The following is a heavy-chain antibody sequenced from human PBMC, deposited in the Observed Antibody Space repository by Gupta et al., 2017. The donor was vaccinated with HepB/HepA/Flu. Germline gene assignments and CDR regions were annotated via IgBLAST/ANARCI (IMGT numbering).Heavy chain of an antibody. Sequence: KASGYTFTSYGISWVRQAPGQGLEWMGWISAYNGNTNYAQKLQGRVTMTTDTSTSTAYMELRSLRSDDTAVYYCARDREYYGSGSYPDWFDPWGQGTLVTGAS. CDR3: ARDREYYGSGSYPDWFDP. V-gene: IGHV1-18*01. CDR1: GYTFTSYG. D-gene: IGHD3-10*01. CDR2: ISAYNGNT. J-gene: IGHJ5*02.